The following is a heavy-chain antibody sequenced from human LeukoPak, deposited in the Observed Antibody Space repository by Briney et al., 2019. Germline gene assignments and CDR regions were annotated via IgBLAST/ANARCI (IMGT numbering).Heavy chain of an antibody. CDR1: GGTFSSYA. CDR3: ASGTVVPAAMIEYYFDY. V-gene: IGHV1-69*05. Sequence: APVKVSCKASGGTFSSYAISWVRQAPGQGLEWMGGIIPIFGTADYAQKFQGRVTITTDESTSTAYMELSSLRSEDTAVYYCASGTVVPAAMIEYYFDYWGQGTPVTVSS. D-gene: IGHD2-2*01. CDR2: IIPIFGTA. J-gene: IGHJ4*02.